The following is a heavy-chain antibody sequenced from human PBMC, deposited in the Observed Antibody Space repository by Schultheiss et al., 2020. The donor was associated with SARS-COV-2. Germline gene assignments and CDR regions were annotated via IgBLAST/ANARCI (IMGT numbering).Heavy chain of an antibody. J-gene: IGHJ5*02. CDR3: ERWYYYDSSGWFDP. D-gene: IGHD3-22*01. CDR2: INPNSGGT. V-gene: IGHV1-18*04. CDR1: GYTFTSYG. Sequence: ASVKVSCKASGYTFTSYGISWVRQAPGQGLEWMGWINPNSGGTNYAQKFQGRVNMTTDTSTSTDYMELRSLRSDDTAVYYCERWYYYDSSGWFDPWGQGTLVTVSS.